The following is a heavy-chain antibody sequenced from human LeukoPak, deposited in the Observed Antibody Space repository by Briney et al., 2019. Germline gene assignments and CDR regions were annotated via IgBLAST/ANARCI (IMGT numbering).Heavy chain of an antibody. V-gene: IGHV1-2*02. Sequence: ASVKVSCKASGYTFTGYYMHWVRQAPGQGLEWMGWINPNSGGTNYAQKFQGRVTMTRDTSISTAYMELSRLRSDDTAVYYCARDGDSGYGLYYYYMDVWGKGTTVTISS. J-gene: IGHJ6*03. CDR2: INPNSGGT. CDR3: ARDGDSGYGLYYYYMDV. D-gene: IGHD5-12*01. CDR1: GYTFTGYY.